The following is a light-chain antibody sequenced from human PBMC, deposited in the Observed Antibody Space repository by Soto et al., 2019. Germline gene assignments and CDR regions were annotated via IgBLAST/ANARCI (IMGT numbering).Light chain of an antibody. V-gene: IGLV2-14*01. CDR2: EVN. J-gene: IGLJ2*01. Sequence: QSALTQPASVSGSPGQSITISCTGTSDDVGGYNYVSWYQQHPGKAPKLMIFEVNNRPSGVSNRFSGSRSGNTASLTISGLQAEDEADYYCSSYRSGNTLVVFVVGTKVTVL. CDR3: SSYRSGNTLVV. CDR1: SDDVGGYNY.